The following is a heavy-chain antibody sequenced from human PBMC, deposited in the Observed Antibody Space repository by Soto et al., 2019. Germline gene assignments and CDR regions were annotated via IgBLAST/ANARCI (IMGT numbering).Heavy chain of an antibody. V-gene: IGHV3-21*02. CDR1: GFTFSNYI. CDR2: ISSSSTYI. J-gene: IGHJ4*02. D-gene: IGHD6-25*01. CDR3: ARGDGTGLYRSGCSPQF. Sequence: EVQLVQSGGGLVKPGGSLRLSCAASGFTFSNYIMSWVRQAPGKGLEWVSSISSSSTYIYYADSVKGRFTISRDNANNSQFLQVNSLRTDYTALYFCARGDGTGLYRSGCSPQFWGQGTLVTVSS.